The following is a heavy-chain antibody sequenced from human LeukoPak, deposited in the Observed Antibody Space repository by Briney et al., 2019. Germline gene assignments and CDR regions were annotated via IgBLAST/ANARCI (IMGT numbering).Heavy chain of an antibody. CDR1: GYTFTGYY. J-gene: IGHJ5*02. V-gene: IGHV1-2*02. Sequence: ASVKVSCKASGYTFTGYYMHWLRQAPGQGPEWMGWINFKSGGTNYAQEFQGRVTMTTDTSTSTAYMELRSLRSDDTAVYYCARDALLWFGELSNWFDPWGQGTLVTVSS. CDR2: INFKSGGT. CDR3: ARDALLWFGELSNWFDP. D-gene: IGHD3-10*01.